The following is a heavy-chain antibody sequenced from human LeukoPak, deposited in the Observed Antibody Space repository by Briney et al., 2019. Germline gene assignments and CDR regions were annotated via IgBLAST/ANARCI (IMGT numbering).Heavy chain of an antibody. CDR3: ARHKVPLVNAFDI. CDR1: GGSISSYY. Sequence: PSETLSLTCTVSGGSISSYYWSWIRQPPGKGLEWIGYIYYSGSTNYNPSLKSRVTISVDTSKNRFSLKLSSVTAADTAVYYCARHKVPLVNAFDIWGQGTMVTVSS. CDR2: IYYSGST. D-gene: IGHD3-9*01. V-gene: IGHV4-59*08. J-gene: IGHJ3*02.